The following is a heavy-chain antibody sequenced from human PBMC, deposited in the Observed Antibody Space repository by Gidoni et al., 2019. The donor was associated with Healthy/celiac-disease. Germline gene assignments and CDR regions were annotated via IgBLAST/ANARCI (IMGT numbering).Heavy chain of an antibody. CDR1: GGSISSSSYY. CDR2: IYYSGST. CDR3: ARLNGYCSGGSCYSVGYYYYGMDV. Sequence: QLQLQESGPGLVKPSETLSLTCTVPGGSISSSSYYLGRIRQPPGKGLEWIGSIYYSGSTYYNPSLKSRVTISVDTSKNQFSLKLSSVTAADTAVYYCARLNGYCSGGSCYSVGYYYYGMDVWGQGTTVTVSS. J-gene: IGHJ6*02. D-gene: IGHD2-15*01. V-gene: IGHV4-39*01.